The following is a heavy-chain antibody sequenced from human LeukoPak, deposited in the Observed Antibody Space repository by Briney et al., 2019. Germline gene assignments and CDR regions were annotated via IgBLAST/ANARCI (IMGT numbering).Heavy chain of an antibody. CDR2: ISGDGGRT. J-gene: IGHJ3*02. V-gene: IGHV3-43*02. D-gene: IGHD4-17*01. CDR3: AKDISPLGVTTLGFDAFDI. CDR1: GFTFDDYA. Sequence: QPGGSLRLSCAASGFTFDDYAMHLVRQAPGKGLEWVSLISGDGGRTYYADSVKGRFTISRDNSRNSLYLQMNSLRTEDTALYYCAKDISPLGVTTLGFDAFDIWGQGTMVTVSS.